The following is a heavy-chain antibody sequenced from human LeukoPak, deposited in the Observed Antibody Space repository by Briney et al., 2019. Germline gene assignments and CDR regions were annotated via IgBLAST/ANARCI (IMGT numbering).Heavy chain of an antibody. CDR1: GGSISSYY. J-gene: IGHJ2*01. CDR2: IYYSGST. D-gene: IGHD2-15*01. Sequence: SETLSLTCTVSGGSISSYYWSWIRQPPGKGLEWIGYIYYSGSTNYNPSLKSRVTISVDTSKNQFSLKLSSVTAADTAVYYCARQKRRLLLGYFDLWGRGTLVTVSS. CDR3: ARQKRRLLLGYFDL. V-gene: IGHV4-59*08.